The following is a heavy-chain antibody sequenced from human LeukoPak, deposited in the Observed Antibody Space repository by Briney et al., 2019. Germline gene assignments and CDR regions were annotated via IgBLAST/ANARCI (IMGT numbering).Heavy chain of an antibody. D-gene: IGHD1-14*01. CDR1: GFTVSSNY. J-gene: IGHJ6*03. Sequence: TGGSLRLSCAASGFTVSSNYMSWVRQAPGKGLEWVSVIYSGGSTYYADSVKGRFTISRDNSKNTLYPQMNSLRAEDTAVYYCARAMGTSTYYYYYMDVWGKGTTVTVSS. CDR2: IYSGGST. CDR3: ARAMGTSTYYYYYMDV. V-gene: IGHV3-53*01.